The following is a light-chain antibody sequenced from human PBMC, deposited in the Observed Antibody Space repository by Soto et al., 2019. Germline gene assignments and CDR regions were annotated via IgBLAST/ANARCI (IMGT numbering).Light chain of an antibody. V-gene: IGKV3-15*01. Sequence: EIVMTQSPATLSVSPGERATLSCRASQSVSSNLAWYQQKPGQAPRLLIYGASTRATGIPARFSGSVSGTEFTLTVSSLRSEDFAVYYCQPYHNWTPYTFGQGTKLEIK. CDR3: QPYHNWTPYT. CDR2: GAS. CDR1: QSVSSN. J-gene: IGKJ2*01.